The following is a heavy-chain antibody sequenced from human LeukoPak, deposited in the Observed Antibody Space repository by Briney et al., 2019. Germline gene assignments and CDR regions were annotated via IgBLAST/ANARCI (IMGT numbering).Heavy chain of an antibody. CDR1: GYTFTSYA. CDR3: ARDSEATLMNWFDP. CDR2: INAGNGNT. J-gene: IGHJ5*02. Sequence: ASVKVSCKASGYTFTSYAMHWVRQAPGQRLEWMGWINAGNGNTKYSQKFQGRVTITRDTSASTAYMELSSLRSEDTAVYYCARDSEATLMNWFDPWGQGTLVSVSS. V-gene: IGHV1-3*01. D-gene: IGHD5-12*01.